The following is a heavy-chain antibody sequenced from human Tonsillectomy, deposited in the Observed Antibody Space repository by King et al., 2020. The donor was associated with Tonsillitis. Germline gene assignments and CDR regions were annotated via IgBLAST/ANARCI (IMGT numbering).Heavy chain of an antibody. V-gene: IGHV4-59*08. J-gene: IGHJ4*02. Sequence: QLQESGPGLVKPSETLSLTCTVSGGSISNYYWSWIRQPPGKGLEWIGYFYYSGSTNYNPSLKSRVTMSVDTSKNKFSLKMSSVTAADTATYYGARRWLGESPYFDYWGQGTLVIVSS. CDR3: ARRWLGESPYFDY. D-gene: IGHD3-10*01. CDR2: FYYSGST. CDR1: GGSISNYY.